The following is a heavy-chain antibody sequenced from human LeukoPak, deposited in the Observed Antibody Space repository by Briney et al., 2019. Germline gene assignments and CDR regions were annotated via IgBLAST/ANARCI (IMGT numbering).Heavy chain of an antibody. CDR1: GFTVSSNY. CDR2: IYSGGGT. Sequence: GGSLRLSCAASGFTVSSNYMSWVRQAPGKGLEWVSVIYSGGGTYYTDSVKGRFTISRDNSMNTLYLQMNSLRAEDTAVYYCAREPFDYWGQGTLVTVSS. V-gene: IGHV3-53*01. J-gene: IGHJ4*02. CDR3: AREPFDY.